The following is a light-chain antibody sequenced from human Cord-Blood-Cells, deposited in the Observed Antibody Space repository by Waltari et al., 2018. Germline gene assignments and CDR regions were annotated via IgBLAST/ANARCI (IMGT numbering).Light chain of an antibody. CDR1: SSDVGGYNY. CDR3: SSYTSSSTWV. J-gene: IGLJ3*02. Sequence: QSALTQPASVSGSPGQSITISCTGTSSDVGGYNYVSWYQQHPRQPPKLMIYDFSRRPSGVSNRVSGSKSGNPASMTISGLQAEDEADYYCSSYTSSSTWVFGGGTKLTVL. V-gene: IGLV2-14*01. CDR2: DFS.